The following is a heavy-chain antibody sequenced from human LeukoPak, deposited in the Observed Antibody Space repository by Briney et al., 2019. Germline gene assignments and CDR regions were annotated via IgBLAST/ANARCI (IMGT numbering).Heavy chain of an antibody. D-gene: IGHD2-21*02. CDR2: IYSGGGT. Sequence: QTGGSLRLSCAASGFTFSSYSMNWVRQAPGKGLEWVSVIYSGGGTDYADSVKGRFTISRDNSKNTLYLQMNSLRAEDTAVYYCARAVGVTAIHNAFDIWGQGTMVTVSS. V-gene: IGHV3-66*02. J-gene: IGHJ3*02. CDR3: ARAVGVTAIHNAFDI. CDR1: GFTFSSYS.